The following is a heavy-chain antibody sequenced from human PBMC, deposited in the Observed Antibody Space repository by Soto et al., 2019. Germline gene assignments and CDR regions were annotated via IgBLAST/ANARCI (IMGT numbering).Heavy chain of an antibody. V-gene: IGHV3-15*01. D-gene: IGHD3-16*02. CDR1: GFTFSNAW. J-gene: IGHJ3*02. Sequence: GGSLRLSCAASGFTFSNAWMSWVRQAPGKGLEWVGRIKSKTDGGTTDYAAPVKGRFTISRDDSKNTLYLQMNSLKTEDTAVYYCTTPYDYIWGSYRNDDAFDIWGQGTMVTVSS. CDR2: IKSKTDGGTT. CDR3: TTPYDYIWGSYRNDDAFDI.